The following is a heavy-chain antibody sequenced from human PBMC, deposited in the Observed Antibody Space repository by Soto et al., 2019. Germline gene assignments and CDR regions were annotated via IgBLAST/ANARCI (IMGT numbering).Heavy chain of an antibody. CDR1: GFTFSTYV. Sequence: VGSLRLSCAASGFTFSTYVMHWVHQAPGKGLEWVAAIWYDSSNIYYADSVKGRFTISRDNSKSTLYLQINSLRAEDTAVYYCASLIDYFDIWGQGTMVT. CDR2: IWYDSSNI. V-gene: IGHV3-33*01. D-gene: IGHD2-21*01. CDR3: ASLIDYFDI. J-gene: IGHJ3*02.